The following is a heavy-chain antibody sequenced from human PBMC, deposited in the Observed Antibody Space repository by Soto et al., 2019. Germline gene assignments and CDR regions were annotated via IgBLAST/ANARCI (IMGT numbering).Heavy chain of an antibody. Sequence: QVQLQESGPGLVKPSETLSLTCTVSGGSISSYYWSWIRQPPGKGLEWIGYIYYSGSTNYNPSLKSRVTISVDTSKNQFSLKLSSVTAADTAVYYCARSGLYDIWTGSLYYYGMDVWGQGTTVTVSS. CDR1: GGSISSYY. J-gene: IGHJ6*02. D-gene: IGHD3-9*01. CDR3: ARSGLYDIWTGSLYYYGMDV. V-gene: IGHV4-59*08. CDR2: IYYSGST.